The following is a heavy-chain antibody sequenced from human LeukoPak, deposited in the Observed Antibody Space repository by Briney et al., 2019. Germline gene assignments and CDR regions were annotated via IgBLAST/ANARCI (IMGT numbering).Heavy chain of an antibody. D-gene: IGHD3-22*01. CDR1: GFTVSSNY. Sequence: PGGSLRLSCAASGFTVSSNYMSWVRQAPGKGLEWVSVIYSGGSTYYADSVKGRFTISRDNSKNTLYLQMNSLRAEDTAVYYCARGPATYYYDSSGTDYWGQGTLVTVFS. J-gene: IGHJ4*02. CDR2: IYSGGST. CDR3: ARGPATYYYDSSGTDY. V-gene: IGHV3-66*01.